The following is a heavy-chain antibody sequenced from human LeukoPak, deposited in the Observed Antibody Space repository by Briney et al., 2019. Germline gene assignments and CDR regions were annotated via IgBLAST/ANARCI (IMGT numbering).Heavy chain of an antibody. J-gene: IGHJ6*03. D-gene: IGHD3-3*01. V-gene: IGHV4-4*07. CDR2: IYTSGST. Sequence: SETLSLTCTVSGGSISSYYWSWIRQPAGKGLEWIGRIYTSGSTNYNPSLKSRVTMSVDTSKNQFSLKLSSVTAADTAVYYCARGDSGITIFGVKYYYMDVWGKGTTVTVSS. CDR3: ARGDSGITIFGVKYYYMDV. CDR1: GGSISSYY.